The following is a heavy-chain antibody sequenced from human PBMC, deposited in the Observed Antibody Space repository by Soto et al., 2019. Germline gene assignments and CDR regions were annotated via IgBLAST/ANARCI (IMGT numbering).Heavy chain of an antibody. V-gene: IGHV4-34*01. D-gene: IGHD3-22*01. Sequence: SETLSLTCAVYGGSFSGHSWTWIRQSPGKGLEWIGDINHSGRVNYSPSLKSRVTISLDTSKNQFSLTLSAVTAADTAMYYCSTSAYDTNGHYRFGPWGQGTLVTVSA. CDR3: STSAYDTNGHYRFGP. J-gene: IGHJ5*01. CDR2: INHSGRV. CDR1: GGSFSGHS.